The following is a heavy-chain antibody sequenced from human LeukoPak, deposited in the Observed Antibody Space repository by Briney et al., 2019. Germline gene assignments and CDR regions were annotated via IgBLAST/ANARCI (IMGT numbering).Heavy chain of an antibody. Sequence: SVKVSCKASGGTFSSYAISWVRQAPGQGLEWMGGIIPIFGTANYAQKFQGRVTITADESTSTAYMELSSLRSEDTAVYYCARENVLYGSGKWYFDYWGQGTLVTVSS. CDR3: ARENVLYGSGKWYFDY. CDR2: IIPIFGTA. D-gene: IGHD3-10*01. CDR1: GGTFSSYA. J-gene: IGHJ4*02. V-gene: IGHV1-69*13.